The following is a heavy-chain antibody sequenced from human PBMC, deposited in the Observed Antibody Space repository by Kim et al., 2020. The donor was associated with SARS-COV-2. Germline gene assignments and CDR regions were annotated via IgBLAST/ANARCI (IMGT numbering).Heavy chain of an antibody. CDR2: ISYDGSNK. CDR3: ANLNVKDPGIAVAGGGSE. V-gene: IGHV3-30*18. D-gene: IGHD6-19*01. Sequence: GGSLRLSCAASGFTFSSYGMHWVRQAPGKGLEWVAVISYDGSNKYYADSVKGRFTISRDNSKNTLYLQMNSLRAEDTAVYYCANLNVKDPGIAVAGGGSEWGQGTLVTVSS. J-gene: IGHJ1*01. CDR1: GFTFSSYG.